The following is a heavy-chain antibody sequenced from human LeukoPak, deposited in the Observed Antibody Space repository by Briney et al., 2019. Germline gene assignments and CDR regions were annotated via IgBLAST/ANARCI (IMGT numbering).Heavy chain of an antibody. CDR2: INHSGST. D-gene: IGHD3-10*01. CDR3: ARRRVLWFGELFPLDP. J-gene: IGHJ5*02. V-gene: IGHV4-34*01. CDR1: GGSFSGYY. Sequence: SETLSLTCAVYGGSFSGYYWSWIRQPPGKGLEWIGEINHSGSTNYNPSLKSRVTISVDTSKNQFSLKLSSVTAADTAVYYCARRRVLWFGELFPLDPWGQGTLVTVSS.